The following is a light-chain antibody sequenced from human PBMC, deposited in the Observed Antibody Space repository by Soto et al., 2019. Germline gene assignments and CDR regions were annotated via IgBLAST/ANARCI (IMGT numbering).Light chain of an antibody. CDR3: QQYGTSLPFT. CDR2: AAS. CDR1: QSVSSSY. J-gene: IGKJ2*01. V-gene: IGKV3-20*01. Sequence: ELVLTQSPGTLSLSPGERATLSCTAGQSVSSSYLAWYQQKPGQAPRLLIYAASSRATGIPDRFSGSGSGTDFTLTISRLEPEDFAVYFCQQYGTSLPFTFGQGTKVEIK.